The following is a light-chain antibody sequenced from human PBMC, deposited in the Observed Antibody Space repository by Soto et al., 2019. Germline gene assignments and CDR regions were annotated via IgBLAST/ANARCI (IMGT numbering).Light chain of an antibody. J-gene: IGKJ4*01. CDR2: GAS. CDR1: RNINRK. CDR3: QQYDDYPPLI. Sequence: EIVMTQSPATLSVSPGERATLSCRASRNINRKLAWYQQKPGQAPRLLISGASTRATGIPARFSGSGSGTEFTLTISRLHSEDFAVYYCQQYDDYPPLIFGGGTKVEIK. V-gene: IGKV3-15*01.